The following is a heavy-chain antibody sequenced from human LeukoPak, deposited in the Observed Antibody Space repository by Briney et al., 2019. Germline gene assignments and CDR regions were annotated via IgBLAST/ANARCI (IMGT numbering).Heavy chain of an antibody. CDR1: GFTFSGYD. CDR3: ARGGSVTTGPDHAFDI. V-gene: IGHV3-13*01. J-gene: IGHJ3*02. D-gene: IGHD4-17*01. CDR2: IGTAGDT. Sequence: PGGSLRLSCAASGFTFSGYDMHWVRQATGKGLEWVSAIGTAGDTYYPGSVKGRFTISRENAKNSLYLQMNSLRAGDTAVYYCARGGSVTTGPDHAFDIWGQGTMVTVSS.